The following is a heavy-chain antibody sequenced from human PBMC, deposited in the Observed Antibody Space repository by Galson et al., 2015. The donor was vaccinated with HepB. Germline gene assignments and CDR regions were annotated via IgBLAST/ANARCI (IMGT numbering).Heavy chain of an antibody. J-gene: IGHJ5*01. Sequence: SETLSLTCAVYGGSFSGYYWNWIRQPPGKGLEWIGEINHSGSTNYSPSLKSRVTISVDTSKNQFSLKLSAVTAADAAVYYRATGRVPSGRGYNCFDSWGQGILVTVSS. CDR2: INHSGST. CDR1: GGSFSGYY. V-gene: IGHV4-34*01. D-gene: IGHD2-2*01. CDR3: ATGRVPSGRGYNCFDS.